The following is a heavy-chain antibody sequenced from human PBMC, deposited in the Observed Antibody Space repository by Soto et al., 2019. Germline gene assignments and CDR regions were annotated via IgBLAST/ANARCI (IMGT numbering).Heavy chain of an antibody. CDR2: ISTSGSDK. CDR3: ARGYDIVAVPVPIRVAYFDY. CDR1: GFTFSSHS. V-gene: IGHV3-21*01. D-gene: IGHD2-2*01. Sequence: EVQLVESGGGLVKPGGSLRLSCADSGFTFSSHSMNWVRQAPGKGLEWVSSISTSGSDKSYADSVKGRFTISRDNDKNSLYLQMTSLRVDDTAVYYCARGYDIVAVPVPIRVAYFDYWGQGALVTGSS. J-gene: IGHJ4*02.